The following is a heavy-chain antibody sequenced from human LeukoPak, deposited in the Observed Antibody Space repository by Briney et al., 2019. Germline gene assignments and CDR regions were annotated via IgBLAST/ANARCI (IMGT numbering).Heavy chain of an antibody. Sequence: PSETLSLTCTVSGGSISSGSYYWSWIRQPAGKGLEWIGRIYTSGSTNYNPSLKGRVTISVDTSKNQFSLKLSSVTAADTAVYYCARDRDDYKYNWFDPWGQGTLVTVSS. J-gene: IGHJ5*02. D-gene: IGHD5-24*01. CDR2: IYTSGST. CDR1: GGSISSGSYY. CDR3: ARDRDDYKYNWFDP. V-gene: IGHV4-61*02.